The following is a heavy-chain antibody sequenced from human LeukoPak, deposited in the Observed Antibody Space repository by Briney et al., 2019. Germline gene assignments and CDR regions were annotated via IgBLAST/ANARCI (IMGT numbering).Heavy chain of an antibody. D-gene: IGHD1-1*01. J-gene: IGHJ4*02. Sequence: GSLRLSCAASGFTFSNYWMHWVRQAPGKGLVWVSRINSDGSYTSYADSVKGRFTISRDNSKNTMYLQMNSLRAEDTAVYYCARADYNRNDVGDYWGQGTLVTVSS. CDR1: GFTFSNYW. CDR3: ARADYNRNDVGDY. V-gene: IGHV3-74*01. CDR2: INSDGSYT.